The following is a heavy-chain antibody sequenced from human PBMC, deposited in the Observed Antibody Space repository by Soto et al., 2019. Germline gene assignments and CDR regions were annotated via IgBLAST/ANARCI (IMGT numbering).Heavy chain of an antibody. D-gene: IGHD2-15*01. Sequence: GESLKISCKGSGYSFTSYWIGWVRQMPGKGLEWMGIIYPGDSDTRYSPSFQGQVTISADKSISTAYLQWSSLKASDTAMYYCARHTKVVAAPTADYYYYGMDLWGQGSKVTVSS. J-gene: IGHJ6*02. V-gene: IGHV5-51*01. CDR1: GYSFTSYW. CDR3: ARHTKVVAAPTADYYYYGMDL. CDR2: IYPGDSDT.